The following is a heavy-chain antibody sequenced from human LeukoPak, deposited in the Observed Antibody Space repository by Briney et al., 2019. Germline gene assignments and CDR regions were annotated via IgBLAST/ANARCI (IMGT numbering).Heavy chain of an antibody. J-gene: IGHJ5*01. Sequence: SQTLALTCSVSGVSISSDSYYWSWLRQPAGKGLEWIGRIYDSGSTNYNPSLESRVTISVDTSKNQFTLKLSSVTAADTAVYYCARALRDFGNWFDSWGQGTLVTVSS. CDR3: ARALRDFGNWFDS. CDR2: IYDSGST. D-gene: IGHD3-3*01. CDR1: GVSISSDSYY. V-gene: IGHV4-61*02.